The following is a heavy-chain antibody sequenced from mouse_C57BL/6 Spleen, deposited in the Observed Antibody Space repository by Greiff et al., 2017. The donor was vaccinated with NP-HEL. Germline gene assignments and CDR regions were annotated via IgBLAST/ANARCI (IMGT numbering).Heavy chain of an antibody. CDR2: INPSSGYT. CDR1: GYTFTSYT. J-gene: IGHJ2*01. V-gene: IGHV1-4*01. Sequence: QVQLQQSGAELARPGASVKMSCKASGYTFTSYTMHWVKQRPGQGLEWIGYINPSSGYTKYNQKFKDKATLTADKSSSTAYMQLSSLTSEDSAVYYCARKAEGALYLDYWGQGTTLTVSS. CDR3: ARKAEGALYLDY.